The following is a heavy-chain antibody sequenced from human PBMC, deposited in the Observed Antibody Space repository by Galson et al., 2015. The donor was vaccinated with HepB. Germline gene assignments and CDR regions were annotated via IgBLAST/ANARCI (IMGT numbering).Heavy chain of an antibody. CDR1: GGSISRSSFY. CDR2: IYHSGST. Sequence: CIVSGGSISRSSFYWGWIRQPPGKGLAWIGNIYHSGSTYYNSSLKSRVTISVDTSKNQFSLKLSSVTAADTAVYYCARDQPFDIWGPGTMVTVSS. CDR3: ARDQPFDI. D-gene: IGHD1-14*01. V-gene: IGHV4-39*07. J-gene: IGHJ3*02.